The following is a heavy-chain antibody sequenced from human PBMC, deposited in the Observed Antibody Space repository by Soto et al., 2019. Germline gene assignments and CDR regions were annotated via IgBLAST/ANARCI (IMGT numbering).Heavy chain of an antibody. CDR1: GFTFSSYA. D-gene: IGHD1-26*01. Sequence: EVQLLESGGGLVQPGGSLRLSCAASGFTFSSYAMTWVRQAPGKGLEWVSAISAAGGLTYYADSVKGRFTISRDNSKNPLSLQTISLTAEDPAVHYCAKVRRDPVSASSLYWGQGPLVTVSS. CDR2: ISAAGGLT. J-gene: IGHJ4*02. CDR3: AKVRRDPVSASSLY. V-gene: IGHV3-23*01.